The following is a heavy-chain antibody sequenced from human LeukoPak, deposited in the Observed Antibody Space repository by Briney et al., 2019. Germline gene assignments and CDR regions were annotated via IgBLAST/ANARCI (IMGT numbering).Heavy chain of an antibody. D-gene: IGHD3-10*01. CDR2: ISYDGDTT. J-gene: IGHJ5*02. V-gene: IGHV3-30-3*01. Sequence: GMSLRLSCSASGFYFSTYPMHWVRQAPGRGPEWLAVISYDGDTTYYADSVKGRFTISRDNSNNTLFLQMNSLRAEDTAMYFCARDANYFGSGMTYNWFDPWGQGTLVTVSS. CDR3: ARDANYFGSGMTYNWFDP. CDR1: GFYFSTYP.